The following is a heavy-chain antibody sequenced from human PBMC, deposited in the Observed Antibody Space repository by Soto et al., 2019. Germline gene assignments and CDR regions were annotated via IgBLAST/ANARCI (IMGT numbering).Heavy chain of an antibody. D-gene: IGHD6-13*01. CDR1: GYTFTDYA. CDR2: INAGNGNT. CDR3: ARFGYSSKN. J-gene: IGHJ4*02. V-gene: IGHV1-3*01. Sequence: QVQLVQSGAEVKKPGASVKVSCKASGYTFTDYAIHWLRQAPGQRLEWMGWINAGNGNTKYSQKFQDRVTITRDTSASTAYMELSSLTSEDTAVYYCARFGYSSKNWGQGPLVTVSS.